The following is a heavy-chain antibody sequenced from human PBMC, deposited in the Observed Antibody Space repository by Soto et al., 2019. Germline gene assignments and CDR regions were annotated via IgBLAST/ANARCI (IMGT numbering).Heavy chain of an antibody. V-gene: IGHV3-23*01. CDR1: GFVFKNFA. J-gene: IGHJ5*02. CDR3: AKRASPANIDNWFDP. CDR2: IRGTGLNT. Sequence: GGSLRLSCVGSGFVFKNFAINWVRQPPGKGLEWVSVIRGTGLNTYYAASVKGRFNISRDNSKNTVYLQMDSLKVEDAAVYYCAKRASPANIDNWFDPWGPGTQVTVSS.